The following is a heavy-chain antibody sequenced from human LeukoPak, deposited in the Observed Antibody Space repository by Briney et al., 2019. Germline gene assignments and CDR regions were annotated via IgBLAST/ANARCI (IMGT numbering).Heavy chain of an antibody. CDR2: IYYSGST. Sequence: SETLSLTCTVSGGSISSSSYYWGWIRQPPGKGLEWIGSIYYSGSTYYNPSLKSRVTISVDTSKNQFSLKLSSVTAADTAVYYCARSLQTNDYGDYLYYFDYWGQGTLVTVSS. J-gene: IGHJ4*02. D-gene: IGHD4-17*01. CDR3: ARSLQTNDYGDYLYYFDY. V-gene: IGHV4-39*07. CDR1: GGSISSSSYY.